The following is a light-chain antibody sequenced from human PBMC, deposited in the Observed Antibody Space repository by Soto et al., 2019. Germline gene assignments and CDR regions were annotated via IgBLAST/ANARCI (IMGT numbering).Light chain of an antibody. CDR1: QSVLHSSDSKNY. Sequence: DIVMTQSSDSLTLSLSESSTINCKSSQSVLHSSDSKNYLTWYQQKPGQPPKVLIYWASTRASGVPDRFSGSGSGTDFTLTISSLQAEDVAVYYCQQYYSTPRTFGQGTKVDIK. V-gene: IGKV4-1*01. CDR2: WAS. J-gene: IGKJ1*01. CDR3: QQYYSTPRT.